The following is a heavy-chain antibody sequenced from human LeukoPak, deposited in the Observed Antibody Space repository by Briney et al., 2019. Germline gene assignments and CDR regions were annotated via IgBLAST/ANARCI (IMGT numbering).Heavy chain of an antibody. Sequence: KTSETLSLTCTVSGGSISSSAHYWGWIRQPPGKGLEWIACVYHSGSTFYNPSLKSRVTISVDTSKNQFSLRLRSVTAADTAVYYCARHFLPYYFDYWGQGTLATVSS. J-gene: IGHJ4*02. V-gene: IGHV4-39*01. CDR2: VYHSGST. CDR3: ARHFLPYYFDY. CDR1: GGSISSSAHY.